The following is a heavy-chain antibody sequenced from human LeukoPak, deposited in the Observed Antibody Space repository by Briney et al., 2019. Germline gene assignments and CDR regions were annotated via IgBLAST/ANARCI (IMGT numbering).Heavy chain of an antibody. D-gene: IGHD1-14*01. CDR3: ASSYNWNHFIY. V-gene: IGHV4-39*01. J-gene: IGHJ4*02. CDR1: GGSISSSSYY. CDR2: IYYSGST. Sequence: SETLSLTCTVSGGSISSSSYYWGWIRQPPGKGLEWIGSIYYSGSTYYNPSLKSRVTISVDTSKNQFSLKLSSVTAADTAVYYCASSYNWNHFIYWGQGTLVTVSS.